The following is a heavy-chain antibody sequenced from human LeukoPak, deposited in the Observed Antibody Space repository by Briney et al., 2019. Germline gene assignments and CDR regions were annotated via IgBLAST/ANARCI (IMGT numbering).Heavy chain of an antibody. CDR1: GFTFSSYA. CDR2: ISYDGSNK. V-gene: IGHV3-30-3*01. D-gene: IGHD1-20*01. CDR3: ARDNWNYYYGMDV. Sequence: GGSLRLSCAASGFTFSSYAMHWVRQAPGKGLEWVAVISYDGSNKYYADSVKGRFTISRNNSKNTLYLQMNSLRAEDTAVYYCARDNWNYYYGMDVWGQGTTVTVSS. J-gene: IGHJ6*02.